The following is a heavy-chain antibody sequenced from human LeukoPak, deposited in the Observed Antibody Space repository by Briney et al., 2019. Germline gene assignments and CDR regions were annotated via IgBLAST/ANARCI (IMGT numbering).Heavy chain of an antibody. CDR1: GGSISSYY. CDR2: IYYSGST. CDR3: AREPSYGSGSSYSNAFDI. D-gene: IGHD3-10*01. V-gene: IGHV4-59*01. Sequence: PSETLSLTCTVSGGSISSYYWSWIRHPPGKGLEWIGYIYYSGSTNYNPSLKSRVTISVDTSKNQFSLKLSSVTAADTAVYYCAREPSYGSGSSYSNAFDIWGQGTMVTVSS. J-gene: IGHJ3*02.